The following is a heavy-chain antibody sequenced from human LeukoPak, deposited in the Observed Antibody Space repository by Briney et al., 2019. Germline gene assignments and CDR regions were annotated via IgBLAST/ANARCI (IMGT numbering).Heavy chain of an antibody. CDR1: GFSFSSYA. CDR2: ISSNGDST. V-gene: IGHV3-64D*09. J-gene: IGHJ4*02. CDR3: VKDRYVDY. D-gene: IGHD3-16*01. Sequence: GESLRLSCSLSGFSFSSYAMRWVRQAPGKGLEYVSSISSNGDSTYYADSVKGRFTISRDNSKNTLFLQMSSLRAEDTAVYYCVKDRYVDYWGQGTLVTVS.